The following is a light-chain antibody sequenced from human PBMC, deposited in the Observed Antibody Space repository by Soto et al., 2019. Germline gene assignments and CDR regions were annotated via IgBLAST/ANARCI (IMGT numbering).Light chain of an antibody. V-gene: IGKV3-15*01. J-gene: IGKJ4*01. CDR2: GAS. CDR1: QSVAGN. CDR3: QQDNKWPLT. Sequence: EIVMTQSPATLSVSPGERATLSCRASQSVAGNLAWYQQNPGQAPRLLIYGASTRSTGIPTRFSGGGSRTEFTLTISSLQSEDFVLYYCQQDNKWPLTFGGGTKVEIK.